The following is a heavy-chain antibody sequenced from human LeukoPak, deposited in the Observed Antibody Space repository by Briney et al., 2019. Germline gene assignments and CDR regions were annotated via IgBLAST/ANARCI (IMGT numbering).Heavy chain of an antibody. V-gene: IGHV4-4*02. CDR2: IYHSGST. Sequence: SETLSLTCAVSGGSISSSNWWSWVRQPPGKGLEWIGEIYHSGSTNYNPSLKSRVTISVDTSKNQFSLKLSSVTAADTAVYYCARDWGGSGYFDYWGQGTLVTVSS. D-gene: IGHD6-19*01. J-gene: IGHJ4*02. CDR3: ARDWGGSGYFDY. CDR1: GGSISSSNW.